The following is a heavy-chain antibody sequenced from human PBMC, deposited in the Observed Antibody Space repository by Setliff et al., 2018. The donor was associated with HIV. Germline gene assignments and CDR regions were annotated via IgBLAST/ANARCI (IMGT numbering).Heavy chain of an antibody. D-gene: IGHD4-17*01. CDR1: GGSISSGSYY. CDR2: IYTSGST. Sequence: SSETLSLTCTVSGGSISSGSYYWSWIRQPAGKGLEWIGRIYTSGSTNYNPSLKSRVTMSVDTSKNHFSLKLRSVTAADTAVYYCARAAAGNTGPFDLWGQGSPVTVSS. V-gene: IGHV4-61*02. CDR3: ARAAAGNTGPFDL. J-gene: IGHJ4*02.